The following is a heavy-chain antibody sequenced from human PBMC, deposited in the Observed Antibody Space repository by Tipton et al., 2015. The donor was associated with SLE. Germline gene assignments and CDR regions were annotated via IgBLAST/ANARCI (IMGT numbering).Heavy chain of an antibody. J-gene: IGHJ5*02. Sequence: TLSLTCTVSGGSISSYYWSWIRQPPGKGLEWIGYIYTSGSTNYNPSLKGRVTISVDTSKNQFSLKLSSVTAADTAVYYCARDGRRWLQPSGWFDPWGQGTLVTVSS. D-gene: IGHD5-24*01. CDR1: GGSISSYY. CDR2: IYTSGST. CDR3: ARDGRRWLQPSGWFDP. V-gene: IGHV4-59*01.